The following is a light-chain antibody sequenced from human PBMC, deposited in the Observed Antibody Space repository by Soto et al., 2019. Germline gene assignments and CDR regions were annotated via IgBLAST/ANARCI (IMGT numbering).Light chain of an antibody. CDR1: QSISSY. V-gene: IGKV1-39*01. CDR3: QQTYSTPRT. CDR2: AAS. Sequence: DIQMTQSQSSLSASVGDRVTITCRASQSISSYLNWYQQKPGKARKLLIYAASSLQSGVPSRFSGSGSGTDFTLTINSLQPEDFATYYCQQTYSTPRTFGQGTKVDIK. J-gene: IGKJ1*01.